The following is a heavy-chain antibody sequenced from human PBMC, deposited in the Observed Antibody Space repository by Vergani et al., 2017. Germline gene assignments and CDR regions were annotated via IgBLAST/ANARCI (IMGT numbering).Heavy chain of an antibody. V-gene: IGHV4-61*02. CDR2: ISASGNA. CDR1: GGSISAGYYF. Sequence: QVQLQASGPGRVKPSQTLSLTCTMSGGSISAGYYFWSWIRQPAGKGLEWLGHISASGNASHSPSLKTRVSMSVDTSKNQFSLTVTSVTAADTAIYFCARRSGGYSGGKGHPLRTAFDVWGHGTVVTVSS. CDR3: ARRSGGYSGGKGHPLRTAFDV. J-gene: IGHJ3*01. D-gene: IGHD6-19*01.